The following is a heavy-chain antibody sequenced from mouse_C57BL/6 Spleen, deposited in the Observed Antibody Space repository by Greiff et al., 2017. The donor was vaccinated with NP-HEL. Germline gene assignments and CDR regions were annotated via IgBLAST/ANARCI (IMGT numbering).Heavy chain of an antibody. CDR1: GFTFSDYG. CDR3: ARHPYYYGSSYRYFDV. J-gene: IGHJ1*03. D-gene: IGHD1-1*01. Sequence: LVESGGGLVQPGGSLKLSCAASGFTFSDYGMAWVRQAPRKGPEWVAFISNLAYSIYYADTVTGRFTISRENAKNTLYLEMSSLRSEDTAMYYCARHPYYYGSSYRYFDVWGTGTTVTVSS. CDR2: ISNLAYSI. V-gene: IGHV5-15*01.